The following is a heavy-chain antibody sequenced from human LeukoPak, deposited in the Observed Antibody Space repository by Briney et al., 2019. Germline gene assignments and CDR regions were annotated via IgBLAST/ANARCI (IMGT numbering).Heavy chain of an antibody. CDR2: INGDNGDT. Sequence: ASVKVSCKASGYTFTTYAMHWVRQTPGQRLEWMGWINGDNGDTKYSQKFQGRVTITRDTSAYAAYMELRSLSSADTAVYFCARAPYDILTGYSLNWFDPWGQGTLVTVSS. J-gene: IGHJ5*02. CDR1: GYTFTTYA. CDR3: ARAPYDILTGYSLNWFDP. V-gene: IGHV1-3*01. D-gene: IGHD3-9*01.